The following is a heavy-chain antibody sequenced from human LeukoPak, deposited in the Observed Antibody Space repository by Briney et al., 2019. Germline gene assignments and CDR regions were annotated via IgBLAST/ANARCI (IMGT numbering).Heavy chain of an antibody. CDR3: ARDFLRDWLSIKEGY. D-gene: IGHD3-9*01. V-gene: IGHV3-21*01. J-gene: IGHJ4*02. Sequence: PGGSLRLSCAASGFTFSSYSMNWVRQAPGKGLEWVSFISSSSSYIYYADSVKGRFTISRDNAKNSLYLQMNSLRAEDTAVYYCARDFLRDWLSIKEGYWGQGTLVTVSS. CDR1: GFTFSSYS. CDR2: ISSSSSYI.